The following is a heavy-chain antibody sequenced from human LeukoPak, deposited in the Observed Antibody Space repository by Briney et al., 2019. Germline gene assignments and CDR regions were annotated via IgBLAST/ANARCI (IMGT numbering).Heavy chain of an antibody. CDR3: AGGEYYFDY. J-gene: IGHJ4*02. CDR2: ISHSGST. Sequence: SETLSLTCAVYGGSFSGYYWSWIRQPPGRGLEWVGEISHSGSTNYNPSLKSRVTISVDTSKNQFSLKLSSVTAADTAVYYCAGGEYYFDYWGQGTLVTVSS. CDR1: GGSFSGYY. V-gene: IGHV4-34*01.